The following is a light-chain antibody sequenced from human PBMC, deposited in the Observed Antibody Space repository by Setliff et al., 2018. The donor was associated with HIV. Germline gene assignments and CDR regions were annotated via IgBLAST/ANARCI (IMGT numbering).Light chain of an antibody. Sequence: QSALAQPRSVSGSPGQSVTISCTGTSSDFGAYDYVSWYQQHPGKAPKLIIFDVTERPSGVPDRLSGSKSGNTASLTISGLQSADEADYYCCSNAARPTFYVFGTGTKVTVL. V-gene: IGLV2-11*01. CDR3: CSNAARPTFYV. CDR2: DVT. CDR1: SSDFGAYDY. J-gene: IGLJ1*01.